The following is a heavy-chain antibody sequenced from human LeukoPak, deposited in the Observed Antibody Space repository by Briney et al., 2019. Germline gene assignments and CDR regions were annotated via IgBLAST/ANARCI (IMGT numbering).Heavy chain of an antibody. CDR3: ARQTYDGHFDY. Sequence: SETLSLTCIVSRDSIRSYYWSWIRQPPEKGLEWIGNIYNSGSTKYNPSLKTRVTISLDTSNNQFSLKLNSVTAADTAVYYCARQTYDGHFDYWGQGTLVTVSS. V-gene: IGHV4-59*08. CDR1: RDSIRSYY. D-gene: IGHD3-3*01. CDR2: IYNSGST. J-gene: IGHJ4*02.